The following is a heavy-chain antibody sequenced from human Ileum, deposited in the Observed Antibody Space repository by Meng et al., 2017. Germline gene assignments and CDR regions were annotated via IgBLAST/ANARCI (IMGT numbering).Heavy chain of an antibody. CDR3: ARDGYSSSSFDY. D-gene: IGHD6-13*01. CDR2: ISSSSSYI. CDR1: GFTFSSYS. Sequence: GQLVESGGVLVKPGGSLRLSCAASGFTFSSYSMNWVRQAPGKGLEWVSSISSSSSYIYYADSVRGRFTISRDNAKNSLYLQMNSLRAEDTAVYYCARDGYSSSSFDYWGQGTLVTVSS. J-gene: IGHJ4*02. V-gene: IGHV3-21*01.